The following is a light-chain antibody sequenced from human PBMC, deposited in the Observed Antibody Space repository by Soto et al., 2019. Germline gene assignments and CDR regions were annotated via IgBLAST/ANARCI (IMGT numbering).Light chain of an antibody. V-gene: IGLV4-60*02. CDR2: LEGRGGY. J-gene: IGLJ3*02. CDR3: ETWDSNTWV. Sequence: VLTQSSSASASLGSSVKLTCTLSSGHSSYIIAWHQQQPGKAPRYLMKLEGRGGYNRGSGVPDRFSGSSSGAARYLTISNLQFEDEADYYCETWDSNTWVFGGGTKLTVL. CDR1: SGHSSYI.